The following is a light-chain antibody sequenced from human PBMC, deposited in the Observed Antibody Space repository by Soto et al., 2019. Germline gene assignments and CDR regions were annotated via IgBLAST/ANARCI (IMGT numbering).Light chain of an antibody. J-gene: IGKJ2*01. CDR3: QQYNSYSHT. Sequence: DIQMTQSPSTLSASVGDRVTITCRASQSISSWLAWYQQKPGKAPKLLIYKASSLESGFPSRFSGSGSGTEFTLTIRSLQPDDFATYYCQQYNSYSHTFGQGTKLEIK. V-gene: IGKV1-5*03. CDR1: QSISSW. CDR2: KAS.